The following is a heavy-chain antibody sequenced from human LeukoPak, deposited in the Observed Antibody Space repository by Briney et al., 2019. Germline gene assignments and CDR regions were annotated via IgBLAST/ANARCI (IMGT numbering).Heavy chain of an antibody. J-gene: IGHJ4*02. V-gene: IGHV1-18*01. CDR1: GYTFTSYG. Sequence: ASVKVSCKASGYTFTSYGISWVRQAPGQGLEWMGWISAYNGNTNYAQKLQGRVTMTTDTSTSTAYMELRSLGSDDTAVYYCARDGRPSQNVLRFLGFPDYWGQGTLVTVSS. D-gene: IGHD3-3*01. CDR2: ISAYNGNT. CDR3: ARDGRPSQNVLRFLGFPDY.